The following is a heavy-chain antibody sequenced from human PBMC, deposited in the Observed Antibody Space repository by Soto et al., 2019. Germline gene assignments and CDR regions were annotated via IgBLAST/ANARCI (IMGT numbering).Heavy chain of an antibody. V-gene: IGHV4-59*08. CDR2: VYYTGDT. Sequence: QVQVQQSGPGLVKPSETLSLTCTVSSGPSRSHNWGWIRQPPGRGLEWIGYVYYTGDTSYNPSLKSRVTISADTSTNHISLTLRSVTASDTAVYYWVRQGIDYLHGLVDVWGQGTTVSVSS. CDR3: VRQGIDYLHGLVDV. D-gene: IGHD5-12*01. J-gene: IGHJ6*02. CDR1: SGPSRSHN.